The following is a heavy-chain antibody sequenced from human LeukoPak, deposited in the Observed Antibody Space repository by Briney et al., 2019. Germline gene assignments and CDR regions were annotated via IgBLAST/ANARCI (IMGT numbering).Heavy chain of an antibody. J-gene: IGHJ4*02. D-gene: IGHD6-13*01. V-gene: IGHV1-2*02. CDR1: GGTLSRYA. CDR2: IIPNSGGT. Sequence: GASVKVSFKASGGTLSRYAFSWVGQAPGQRVEWVGGIIPNSGGTNYAQKFQGRVTMTRDTSISTAYMELSRLRSDDTAAYYCATEVETAAGTLTFDYWGQGTLVTVSS. CDR3: ATEVETAAGTLTFDY.